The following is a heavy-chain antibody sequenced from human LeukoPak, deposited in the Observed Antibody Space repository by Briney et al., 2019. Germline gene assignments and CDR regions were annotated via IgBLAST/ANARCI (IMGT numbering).Heavy chain of an antibody. D-gene: IGHD5-24*01. J-gene: IGHJ3*02. CDR1: GFTFSSYS. V-gene: IGHV3-48*01. CDR3: ARYHQRWLQSHAFDI. CDR2: ISTSGSTI. Sequence: GGSLRLSCAASGFTFSSYSMNWVRQAPGKGLEWVSYISTSGSTIYYADSVKGRFTISRDNAKNSLYLQMNSLRAEDTAVYYCARYHQRWLQSHAFDIWGQGTTVTVSS.